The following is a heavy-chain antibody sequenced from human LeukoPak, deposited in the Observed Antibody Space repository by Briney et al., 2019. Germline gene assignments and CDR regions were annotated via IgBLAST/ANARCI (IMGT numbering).Heavy chain of an antibody. CDR2: ISGSGGST. Sequence: PGGSLRLSCLTSGFTFSTNAMSWVRQAPGKGLEWVSAISGSGGSTYYADSVKGRFTISRDNSKNTLYLQMNSLRAEDTAVYYCAKDIGQYYDFWSGYYYYYGMDVWGQGTTVTVSS. V-gene: IGHV3-23*01. CDR3: AKDIGQYYDFWSGYYYYYGMDV. CDR1: GFTFSTNA. D-gene: IGHD3-3*01. J-gene: IGHJ6*02.